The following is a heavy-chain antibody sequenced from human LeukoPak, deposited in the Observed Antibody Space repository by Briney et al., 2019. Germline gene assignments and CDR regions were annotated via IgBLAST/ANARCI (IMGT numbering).Heavy chain of an antibody. Sequence: GASVKVSFKAPGGTFSSYAISWVRQAPGQGLEWMGGIIPIFGTANYAQKFQGRVTITADESTSTAYMELSSLRSEDTAVYYCARVGGYAYYYGMDVWGQGTTVTVSS. CDR1: GGTFSSYA. J-gene: IGHJ6*02. CDR3: ARVGGYAYYYGMDV. V-gene: IGHV1-69*13. CDR2: IIPIFGTA. D-gene: IGHD2-15*01.